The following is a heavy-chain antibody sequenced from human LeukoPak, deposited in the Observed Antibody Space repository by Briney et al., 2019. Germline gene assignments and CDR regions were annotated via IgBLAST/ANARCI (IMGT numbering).Heavy chain of an antibody. V-gene: IGHV4-39*01. Sequence: KPSETLSHTCTVSGGSISSSSYYWGWIRQPPGKGLEWIGTIYYSGGTYYNPSLDSRVTISVDTSKNQFSLRLSSVTAADTAVYYCARHAYRSGWLDFWGQGTLVTVSS. J-gene: IGHJ4*02. D-gene: IGHD6-19*01. CDR1: GGSISSSSYY. CDR3: ARHAYRSGWLDF. CDR2: IYYSGGT.